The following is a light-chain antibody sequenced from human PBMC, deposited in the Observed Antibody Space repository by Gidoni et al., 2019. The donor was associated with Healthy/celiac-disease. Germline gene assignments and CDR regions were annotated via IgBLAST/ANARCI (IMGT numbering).Light chain of an antibody. J-gene: IGKJ1*01. CDR1: QGISSY. CDR2: AAS. CDR3: QQYYSYPRT. Sequence: AIRMTQSPSSLSASTGDRVTITCRASQGISSYLAWYQQKPGKAPKLLIYAASTVQSGVPSRFSGSGSGTDFTLTISCLQSEDFATYYCQQYYSYPRTFGQGTKVEIK. V-gene: IGKV1-8*01.